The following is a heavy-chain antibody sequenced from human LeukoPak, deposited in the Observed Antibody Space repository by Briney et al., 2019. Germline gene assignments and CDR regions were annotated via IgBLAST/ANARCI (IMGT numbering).Heavy chain of an antibody. CDR1: GGSISSYY. J-gene: IGHJ4*02. CDR2: IYTSGST. D-gene: IGHD3-22*01. CDR3: ARDYYDSSGYIYFDY. V-gene: IGHV4-4*07. Sequence: PSETLSLTCTVSGGSISSYYWRWIRQPAGKGLEWIGRIYTSGSTNYNPSLKSRVTMSVDTYKNQFSLKLSSVTAADTAVYYCARDYYDSSGYIYFDYWGQGTLVTVSS.